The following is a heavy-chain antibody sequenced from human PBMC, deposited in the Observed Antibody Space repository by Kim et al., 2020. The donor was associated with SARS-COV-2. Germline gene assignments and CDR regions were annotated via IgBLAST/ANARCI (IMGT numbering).Heavy chain of an antibody. D-gene: IGHD3-22*01. CDR3: TTDRFRYYYDSSGYW. Sequence: APVKGRFTNSRDDSKNTLYLQMNSLKTEDTAVYYCTTDRFRYYYDSSGYWWGQGTLVTVSS. V-gene: IGHV3-15*01. J-gene: IGHJ4*02.